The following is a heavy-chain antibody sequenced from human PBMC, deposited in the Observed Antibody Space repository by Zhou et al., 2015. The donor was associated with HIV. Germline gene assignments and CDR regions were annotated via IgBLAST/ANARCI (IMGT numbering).Heavy chain of an antibody. CDR1: GFTFGDHA. Sequence: EVHLVESGGGLVEPGRSLRLSCTASGFTFGDHAMSWFRQAPGKGLEWLSYISSSGITIYYADSVKGRFTISRDNSKNTLFLQMNSLRVEDTAVYYCAKITGSGYCSGGSCYRFDYWGQGTLVTVSS. V-gene: IGHV3-48*03. J-gene: IGHJ4*02. D-gene: IGHD2-15*01. CDR3: AKITGSGYCSGGSCYRFDY. CDR2: ISSSGITI.